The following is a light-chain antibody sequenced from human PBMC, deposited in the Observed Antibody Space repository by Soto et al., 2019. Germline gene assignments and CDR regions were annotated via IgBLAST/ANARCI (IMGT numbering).Light chain of an antibody. CDR2: GAS. Sequence: IGLTQSPCTLSLSPGERATLSCGASQSVSSNYLAWYQQRPGQAPRLLIYGASTRATGIPARFSGSGSGTEFTLTISSLQSEDFAVYYCQQYNNCPPYTLGQGTRLEIK. J-gene: IGKJ5*01. CDR3: QQYNNCPPYT. V-gene: IGKV3-15*01. CDR1: QSVSSN.